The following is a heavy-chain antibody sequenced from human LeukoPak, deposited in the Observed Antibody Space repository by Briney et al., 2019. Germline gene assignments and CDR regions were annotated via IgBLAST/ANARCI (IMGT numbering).Heavy chain of an antibody. V-gene: IGHV1-18*01. D-gene: IGHD3-22*01. CDR2: ISAYNANT. CDR1: GYTFTNSG. J-gene: IGHJ4*02. Sequence: GASVKVSCKASGYTFTNSGINWVRQAPGQGLEWMGWISAYNANTNYAQKLQGRVTMTTDTSTSTAYMELRSLRSDDTAAYYCASSYYDSSGPDYWGQGTLVTVSS. CDR3: ASSYYDSSGPDY.